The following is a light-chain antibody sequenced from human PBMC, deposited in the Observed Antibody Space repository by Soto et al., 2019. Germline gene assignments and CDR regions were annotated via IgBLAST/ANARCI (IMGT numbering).Light chain of an antibody. Sequence: ELVLKTSPGLLSSSPGETALLSGRASQSISAKHLAWYQQKPGQATRLLIYGASTRSTGIPGRFSGSGSGTEFTLNISSLQSEDFAVYYCQQYYNWPITFGQGTRLEI. CDR3: QQYYNWPIT. CDR2: GAS. J-gene: IGKJ5*01. CDR1: QSISAKH. V-gene: IGKV3-15*01.